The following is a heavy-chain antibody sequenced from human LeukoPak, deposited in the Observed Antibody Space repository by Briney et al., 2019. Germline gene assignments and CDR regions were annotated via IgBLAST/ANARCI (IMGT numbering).Heavy chain of an antibody. CDR1: GGSLSGFS. Sequence: SETLSLTRAVYGGSLSGFSWSWIRQSPGKGLEWVGEVNEDGTAHYNPSLKTRVTMSMNTSKKQFSLKPSSVTAADTAVYYCARRIYDYVWAIYRPKGLVYWGQGTLVTVSS. CDR3: ARRIYDYVWAIYRPKGLVY. J-gene: IGHJ4*02. CDR2: VNEDGTA. V-gene: IGHV4-34*01. D-gene: IGHD3-16*02.